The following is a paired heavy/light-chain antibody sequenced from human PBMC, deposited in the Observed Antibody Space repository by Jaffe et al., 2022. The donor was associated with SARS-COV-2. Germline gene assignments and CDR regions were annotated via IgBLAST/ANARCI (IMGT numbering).Light chain of an antibody. J-gene: IGKJ4*01. CDR2: AAS. V-gene: IGKV1-12*01. Sequence: DIQMTQSPSSVSASVGDRVTITCRASQGISSWLAWYQQKPGKAPKLLIYAASSLQSGVPSRFSGSGSGTDFTLTISSLQPEDFATYYCQQANSFPPLTFGGGTKVEIK. CDR1: QGISSW. CDR3: QQANSFPPLT.
Heavy chain of an antibody. D-gene: IGHD3-3*01. CDR3: ARVSEIFGVMYYFDY. Sequence: QVQLQESGPGLVKPSQTLSLTCTVSGGSISSGDYYWSWIRQPPGKGLEWIGYIYYSGSTYYNPSLKSRVTISVDTSKNQFSLKLSSVTAADTAVYYCARVSEIFGVMYYFDYWGQGTLVTVSS. V-gene: IGHV4-30-4*01. CDR1: GGSISSGDYY. J-gene: IGHJ4*02. CDR2: IYYSGST.